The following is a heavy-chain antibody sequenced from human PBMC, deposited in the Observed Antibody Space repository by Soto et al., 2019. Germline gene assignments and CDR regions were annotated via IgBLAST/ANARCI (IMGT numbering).Heavy chain of an antibody. CDR2: FYYGGNT. V-gene: IGHV4-39*01. Sequence: SETLSLTCTVSGGSISSSSYYWGWIRQPPGKGLEWIGNFYYGGNTYYNPSLKSRVTISVDTSKNQFSLKLTSVTAADTALYYCVSTGGWYNRHYYYAMDVWGQGTTVTVSS. D-gene: IGHD6-19*01. CDR1: GGSISSSSYY. CDR3: VSTGGWYNRHYYYAMDV. J-gene: IGHJ6*02.